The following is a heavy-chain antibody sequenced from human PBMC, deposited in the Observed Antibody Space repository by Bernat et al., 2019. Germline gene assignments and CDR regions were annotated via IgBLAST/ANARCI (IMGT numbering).Heavy chain of an antibody. D-gene: IGHD3-16*02. CDR2: ISGSGHTT. J-gene: IGHJ4*02. Sequence: EVQLLESGGGLVQPGGSLRLSCAASGFTFSSYAMSWVRQAPGKGLKWVSGISGSGHTTYYADSVKGRFTISRDNSKNTLYLQMSSLRAEDTAVYYCANDPELYDSLWGSYRYVDSWGQGTLVTVSS. V-gene: IGHV3-23*01. CDR3: ANDPELYDSLWGSYRYVDS. CDR1: GFTFSSYA.